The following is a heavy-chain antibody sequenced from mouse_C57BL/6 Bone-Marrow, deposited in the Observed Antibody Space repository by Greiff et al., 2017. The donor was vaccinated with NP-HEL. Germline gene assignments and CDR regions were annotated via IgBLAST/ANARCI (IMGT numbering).Heavy chain of an antibody. CDR3: TYGNYYYAMDY. CDR1: GYTFPSYW. CDR2: IYPGTSDT. Sequence: VQLQQSGTVLARPGASVKMSCKTSGYTFPSYWMHWVKQRPGPGLDWIGAIYPGTSDTSYNQKFKGKAKLTAVTSASTAYMELSSLTNEDSAVYYCTYGNYYYAMDYWGQGTSVTVSS. D-gene: IGHD2-1*01. J-gene: IGHJ4*01. V-gene: IGHV1-5*01.